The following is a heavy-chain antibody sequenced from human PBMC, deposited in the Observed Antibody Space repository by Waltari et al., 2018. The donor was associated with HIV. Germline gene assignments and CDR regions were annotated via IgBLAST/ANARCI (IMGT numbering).Heavy chain of an antibody. CDR3: ARVPIVVVTAPLGFDP. Sequence: QVQLVQSGAAVKKPGASVNVSCKASGYTFTSYDITWVRQAPGQGLEWMGWMNPNSGNTGYAQKFQGRVTMTRNTSISTAYMELSSLRSEDTAVYYCARVPIVVVTAPLGFDPWGQGTLVTVSS. CDR2: MNPNSGNT. V-gene: IGHV1-8*01. CDR1: GYTFTSYD. J-gene: IGHJ5*02. D-gene: IGHD2-21*02.